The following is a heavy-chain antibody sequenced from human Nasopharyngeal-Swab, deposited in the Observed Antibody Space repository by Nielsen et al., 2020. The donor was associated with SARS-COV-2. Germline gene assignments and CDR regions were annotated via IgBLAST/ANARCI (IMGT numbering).Heavy chain of an antibody. CDR3: ARAADIVVVPAPFLVWFDP. Sequence: WVRQAPGQGLEWMGGIIPIFGTANYAQKFQGRVTITADESTSTAYMELSSLRSEDTAVYYCARAADIVVVPAPFLVWFDPWGQGTLVTVSS. J-gene: IGHJ5*02. D-gene: IGHD2-2*01. V-gene: IGHV1-69*01. CDR2: IIPIFGTA.